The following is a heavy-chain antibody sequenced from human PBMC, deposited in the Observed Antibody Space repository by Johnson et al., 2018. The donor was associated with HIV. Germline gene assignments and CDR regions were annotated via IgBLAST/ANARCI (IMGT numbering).Heavy chain of an antibody. Sequence: QVQLVESGGGVVQPGRSLRLSCAASGFTFSSFGMHWVRQAPGKGLEWVAFIRYDGSNKYYADSVKGRFTISRDNSKNIVYLQTDSLRAEDTAVYYCARHQVVDDAFDIWGQGTMVTVSS. CDR1: GFTFSSFG. D-gene: IGHD5-12*01. J-gene: IGHJ3*02. V-gene: IGHV3-33*08. CDR2: IRYDGSNK. CDR3: ARHQVVDDAFDI.